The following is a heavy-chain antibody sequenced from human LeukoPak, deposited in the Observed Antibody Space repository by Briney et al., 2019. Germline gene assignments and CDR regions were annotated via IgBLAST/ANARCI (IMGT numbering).Heavy chain of an antibody. CDR1: GFTLSNNA. CDR3: ARCPRDNCRGGFDY. Sequence: GGSLRLSCTPSGFTLSNNAMTWVRQAPGEGLEWVSSINDRGTHTYYTDSVRGRFTISGDNFNNRLFLQMDSLRAGDTAFYYCARCPRDNCRGGFDYWGQGALVTVSS. CDR2: INDRGTHT. D-gene: IGHD1-1*01. J-gene: IGHJ4*02. V-gene: IGHV3-23*01.